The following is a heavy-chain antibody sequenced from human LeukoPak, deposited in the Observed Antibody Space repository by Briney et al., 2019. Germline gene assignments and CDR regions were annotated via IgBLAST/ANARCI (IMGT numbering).Heavy chain of an antibody. Sequence: GGSLRLSCAASGFTFSSYWMHWVRQAPGKGLVWVSRINSDGTSTTYADSVKGRFTISRDNAKNSLYLQMNSLRAEDTAVYYCARDRPRYCSSTSCYDYYYYGMDVWGQGTTVTVSS. J-gene: IGHJ6*02. V-gene: IGHV3-74*01. CDR3: ARDRPRYCSSTSCYDYYYYGMDV. CDR2: INSDGTST. CDR1: GFTFSSYW. D-gene: IGHD2-2*01.